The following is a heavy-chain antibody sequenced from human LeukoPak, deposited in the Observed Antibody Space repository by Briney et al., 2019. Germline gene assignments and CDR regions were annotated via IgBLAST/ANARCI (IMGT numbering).Heavy chain of an antibody. CDR3: ASGPSYCSSTNCYSDYYYGMDV. J-gene: IGHJ6*02. CDR1: GFTVSSNY. V-gene: IGHV3-53*01. Sequence: GGYLRLSCAASGFTVSSNYMSWVRQAQGNGLEWVSVLSSGGSTYYPDSVKGRFTIAKDNYKKTLYLQMNRLRAEDTAVYYCASGPSYCSSTNCYSDYYYGMDVWGQGTTVSVSS. D-gene: IGHD2-2*01. CDR2: LSSGGST.